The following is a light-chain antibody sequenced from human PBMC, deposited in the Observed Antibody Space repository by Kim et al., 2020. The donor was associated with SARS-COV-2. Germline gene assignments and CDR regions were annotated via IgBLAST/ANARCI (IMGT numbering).Light chain of an antibody. Sequence: VSPGQTASITCSGDEWGDKYTCWYQQKPGQSPVLVIYQDDKRPSGIPERFSGSNSGNAATLTISGTQAMDEADYYCQAWDSSTVVFGTGTKVTVL. J-gene: IGLJ1*01. CDR2: QDD. CDR1: EWGDKY. V-gene: IGLV3-1*01. CDR3: QAWDSSTVV.